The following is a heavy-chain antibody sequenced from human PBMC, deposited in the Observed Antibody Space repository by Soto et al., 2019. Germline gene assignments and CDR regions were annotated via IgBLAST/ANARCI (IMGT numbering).Heavy chain of an antibody. Sequence: EVQLVESGGGLVQPGGSLRLSCAASGFTVSSNYMSWVRQAPGKGLEWVSVIYSGGSTYYADSVKGRFTISRDNSKNTLDLQMNSLRAEDTAVYYCARAKGAVVRGFDIWGQGTMVTVSS. CDR3: ARAKGAVVRGFDI. D-gene: IGHD2-15*01. CDR2: IYSGGST. CDR1: GFTVSSNY. J-gene: IGHJ3*02. V-gene: IGHV3-66*01.